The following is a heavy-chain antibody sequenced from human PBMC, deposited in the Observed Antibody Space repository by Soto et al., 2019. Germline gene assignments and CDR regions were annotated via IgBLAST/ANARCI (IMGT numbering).Heavy chain of an antibody. D-gene: IGHD3-22*01. CDR2: INHSGST. Sequence: SETLSLTCAVYGGSSSGYYWSWIRQPPGKGLEWIGEINHSGSTNYNPSLKSRVTISVDTSKNQFSLKLSSVTAADTAVYYCARGYRYSSGHKIDYYYYGMYVCGRGTTVT. V-gene: IGHV4-34*01. CDR1: GGSSSGYY. J-gene: IGHJ6*01. CDR3: ARGYRYSSGHKIDYYYYGMYV.